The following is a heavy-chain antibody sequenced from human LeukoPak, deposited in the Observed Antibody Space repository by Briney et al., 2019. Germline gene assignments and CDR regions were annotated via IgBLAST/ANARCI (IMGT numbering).Heavy chain of an antibody. V-gene: IGHV4-39*07. CDR3: ARDMRQQLAIDY. CDR1: GGSISSSSYY. D-gene: IGHD6-13*01. J-gene: IGHJ4*02. CDR2: IYYSGST. Sequence: PSETLSLTCTVSGGSISSSSYYWGWIRQPPGKGLEWIGSIYYSGSTYYNPSLKSRVTISVDTSKNQSSLKLSSVTAADTAVYYCARDMRQQLAIDYWGQGTLVTVSS.